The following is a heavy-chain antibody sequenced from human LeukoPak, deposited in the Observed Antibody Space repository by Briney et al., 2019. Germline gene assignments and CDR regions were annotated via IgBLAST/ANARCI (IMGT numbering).Heavy chain of an antibody. CDR1: GFTFSSYG. D-gene: IGHD5-12*01. V-gene: IGHV3-33*06. J-gene: IGHJ3*02. Sequence: GGSPRLSCAASGFTFSSYGMHWVRQAPGKGLEWVAVIWYDGSNKYYADSVKGRFTISRDNSKNTLYLQMNSLRAEDTAVYYCAKQLVATSGEAFDIWGQGTMVTVSS. CDR3: AKQLVATSGEAFDI. CDR2: IWYDGSNK.